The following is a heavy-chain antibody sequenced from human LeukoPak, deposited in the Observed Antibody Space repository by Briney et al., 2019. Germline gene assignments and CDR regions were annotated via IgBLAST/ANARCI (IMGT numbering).Heavy chain of an antibody. J-gene: IGHJ3*02. D-gene: IGHD3-16*01. CDR2: IRSTSNTI. V-gene: IGHV3-48*03. CDR3: ARDRGNAFDI. Sequence: GGSLRLSCAASGFAFSSYEMNWVRQAPGKGLEWVSYIRSTSNTIYYADSVKGRFTISRDNAKNSLYLQMNSLRAEDTAVYYCARDRGNAFDIWGQGTMATVSS. CDR1: GFAFSSYE.